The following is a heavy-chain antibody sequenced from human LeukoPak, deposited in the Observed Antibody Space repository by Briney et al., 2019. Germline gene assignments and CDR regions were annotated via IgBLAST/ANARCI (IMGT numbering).Heavy chain of an antibody. CDR2: INHSGST. Sequence: PSETLSLTCAVYGGSFSGYYWSWIRQPPGKGLEWIGEINHSGSTNYNPSLKSRVTISVDTSKNQFSLKLSSVTAADTAVYYCARPYVSSSVSFDIWGQGTMVTVSS. CDR1: GGSFSGYY. J-gene: IGHJ3*02. V-gene: IGHV4-34*01. D-gene: IGHD6-6*01. CDR3: ARPYVSSSVSFDI.